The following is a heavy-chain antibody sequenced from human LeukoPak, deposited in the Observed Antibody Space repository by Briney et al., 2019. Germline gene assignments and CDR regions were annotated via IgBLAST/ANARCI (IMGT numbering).Heavy chain of an antibody. CDR1: GFTFSNYA. CDR2: LSIGGVNT. J-gene: IGHJ4*02. CDR3: AKDDGDYAKGYYFDY. V-gene: IGHV3-23*01. Sequence: GSLRLSCAVSGFTFSNYAMSWVRQAPGKGLEWVSALSIGGVNTYYADSVEGRFTISRDNSKNTLYLQMNSLRAEDTAVYYCAKDDGDYAKGYYFDYWGQGTLVTVSS. D-gene: IGHD4-17*01.